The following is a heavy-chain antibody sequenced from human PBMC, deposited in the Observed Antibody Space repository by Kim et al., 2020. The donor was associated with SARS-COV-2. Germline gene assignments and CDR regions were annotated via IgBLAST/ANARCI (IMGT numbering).Heavy chain of an antibody. CDR3: ARGGGYYFDY. Sequence: NYNPSLRSRVTVSLDKAKNEVSLYLSSVTAADTAVYYCARGGGYYFDYWGQGILVSVS. D-gene: IGHD5-12*01. J-gene: IGHJ4*02. V-gene: IGHV4-4*02.